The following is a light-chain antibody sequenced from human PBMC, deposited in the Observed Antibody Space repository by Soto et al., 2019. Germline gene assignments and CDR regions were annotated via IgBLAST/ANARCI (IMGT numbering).Light chain of an antibody. J-gene: IGLJ1*01. CDR3: QSYDSSLSGSYV. CDR1: SSNIGAGYD. V-gene: IGLV1-40*01. Sequence: QAVVTQPPSVSGAPGQRVTISCTGSSSNIGAGYDVHWYQRLPGTAPKVLIYGNNNRPSGVPDRFSGSKSGTSASLAITGLQAEDEADYYCQSYDSSLSGSYVLGTGTKLTVL. CDR2: GNN.